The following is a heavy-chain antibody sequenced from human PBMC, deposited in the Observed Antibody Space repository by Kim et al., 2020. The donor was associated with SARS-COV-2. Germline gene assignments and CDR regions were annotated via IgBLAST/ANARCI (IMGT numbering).Heavy chain of an antibody. V-gene: IGHV4-39*01. J-gene: IGHJ6*02. CDR1: GDSISSGTYY. Sequence: SETLSLTCTVSGDSISSGTYYWGWIRQSPGKGLEWIGSIFYTGTTYYNPSLKSRLPFSVDTFKNHFSLQLRSVTAADAAVYYCAGHEGMSGYWGTDVWGQGTTVTVSS. D-gene: IGHD7-27*01. CDR2: IFYTGTT. CDR3: AGHEGMSGYWGTDV.